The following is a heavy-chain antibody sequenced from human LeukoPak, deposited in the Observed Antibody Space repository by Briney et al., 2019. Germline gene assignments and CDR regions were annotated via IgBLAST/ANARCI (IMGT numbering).Heavy chain of an antibody. J-gene: IGHJ4*01. CDR2: IYPADSDP. D-gene: IGHD6-13*01. Sequence: ESLKISCKGSGYTFTTYWIGWVRQMPGKGLEGMGIIYPADSDPRYSPSFQGQVTISADTSISTAYLQWSSLKASDSAMYYCVRHGLGSSWFGFDYWGHGTLVTVSS. V-gene: IGHV5-51*01. CDR3: VRHGLGSSWFGFDY. CDR1: GYTFTTYW.